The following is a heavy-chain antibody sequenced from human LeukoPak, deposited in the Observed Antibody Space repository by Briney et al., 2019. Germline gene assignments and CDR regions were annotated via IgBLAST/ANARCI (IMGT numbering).Heavy chain of an antibody. Sequence: GGSLRLSCAASGFTFSTYWMSWVRQAQGKGLEWVATIKQDGSEKYYVDSVKGRFTISRDNAKNSLYLQMNSLRAEDTAVYYCARGRGGYSSSWLDYWGQGTLVTVSS. CDR1: GFTFSTYW. CDR3: ARGRGGYSSSWLDY. V-gene: IGHV3-7*01. D-gene: IGHD6-13*01. CDR2: IKQDGSEK. J-gene: IGHJ4*02.